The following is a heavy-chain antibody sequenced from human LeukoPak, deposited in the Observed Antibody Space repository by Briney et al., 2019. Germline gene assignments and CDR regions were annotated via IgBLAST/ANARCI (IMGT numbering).Heavy chain of an antibody. V-gene: IGHV5-51*01. CDR3: VRGTPVGASYHFDS. CDR2: IYPGDSDT. J-gene: IGHJ4*02. CDR1: GYSFPSYW. D-gene: IGHD1-26*01. Sequence: GESLKISCKGSGYSFPSYWIDWVRQMPGKGLEWVGIIYPGDSDTRYSPSFQGQVTISADKSISTAYLQWSSLKASDTAMYYCVRGTPVGASYHFDSWGQGTLVTVSS.